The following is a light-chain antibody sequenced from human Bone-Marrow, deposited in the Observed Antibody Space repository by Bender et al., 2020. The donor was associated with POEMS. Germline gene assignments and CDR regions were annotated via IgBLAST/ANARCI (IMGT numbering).Light chain of an antibody. Sequence: QSALTQPPSASGSPGQSVAISCTGNSSDVGGHNYVSWYQQYPGKAPKLMIYDVSDRPSGVSNRFSGSKSANTASLTISGLQADDEADYYCSSYTSSSTVIFGGGTKLTVL. CDR1: SSDVGGHNY. CDR2: DVS. V-gene: IGLV2-14*01. CDR3: SSYTSSSTVI. J-gene: IGLJ2*01.